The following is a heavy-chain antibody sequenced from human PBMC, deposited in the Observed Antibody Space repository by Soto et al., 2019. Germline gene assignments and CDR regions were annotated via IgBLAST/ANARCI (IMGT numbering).Heavy chain of an antibody. V-gene: IGHV5-10-1*01. CDR3: ARHGVPTPGSIAAAVARSAVPTGAAANWFDP. J-gene: IGHJ5*02. CDR1: GYSFTSYW. Sequence: PGESLKISCKGSGYSFTSYWISWVRQMPGKGLERMGRIDPSDSYTNYSPSFQGHVTISADKSISTAYLQWSSLKASDTAMYYCARHGVPTPGSIAAAVARSAVPTGAAANWFDPWGQGTLVTVSS. D-gene: IGHD6-13*01. CDR2: IDPSDSYT.